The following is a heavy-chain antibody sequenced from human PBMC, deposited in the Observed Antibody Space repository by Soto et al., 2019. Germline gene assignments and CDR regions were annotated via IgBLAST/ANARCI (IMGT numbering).Heavy chain of an antibody. CDR2: IYHSGST. D-gene: IGHD6-6*01. CDR1: VYSISSGYY. Sequence: SETLSLTCAFSVYSISSGYYWGWIRQPPGKGLEWIGSIYHSGSTYYNPSLKSRVTISVDTSKNQFSLKLSSVTAADTAVYYCARPAARTSDDDRFDPGVQGTLVTVFS. CDR3: ARPAARTSDDDRFDP. J-gene: IGHJ5*02. V-gene: IGHV4-38-2*01.